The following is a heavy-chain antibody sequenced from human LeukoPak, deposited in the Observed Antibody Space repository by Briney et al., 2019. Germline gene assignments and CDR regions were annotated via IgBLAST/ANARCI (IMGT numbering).Heavy chain of an antibody. CDR3: ARDSSSWYGCFDY. J-gene: IGHJ4*02. V-gene: IGHV3-33*08. CDR2: IWYDGSNK. Sequence: GGSLRLSCEGSGFTFSSYWMHWVRQAPGKGLEWVAVIWYDGSNKYYADSMRGRFTISRDNSKSTLSLQMNSLRVEDTAVYYCARDSSSWYGCFDYWGQGTLVSVSS. CDR1: GFTFSSYW. D-gene: IGHD6-13*01.